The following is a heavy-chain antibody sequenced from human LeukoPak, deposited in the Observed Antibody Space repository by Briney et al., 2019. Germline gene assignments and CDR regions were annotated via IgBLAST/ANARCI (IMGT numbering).Heavy chain of an antibody. D-gene: IGHD2-15*01. CDR3: AKVLLRALDYMDV. CDR1: GFSFSSYW. J-gene: IGHJ6*03. Sequence: GGSLRLSCAASGFSFSSYWMHWVRQAPGKGLEWVAVISYDGSNKYYADSVKGRFTISRDNSKSTLYLQMNNLRADDTAVYYCAKVLLRALDYMDVWGKGTTVTVSS. V-gene: IGHV3-30*18. CDR2: ISYDGSNK.